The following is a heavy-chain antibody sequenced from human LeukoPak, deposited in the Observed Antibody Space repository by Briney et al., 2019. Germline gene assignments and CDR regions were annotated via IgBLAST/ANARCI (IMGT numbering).Heavy chain of an antibody. CDR1: GLTFSSYE. CDR3: ARDHPPYDFWSGPPSLFDY. D-gene: IGHD3-3*01. CDR2: IGSSGSTI. J-gene: IGHJ4*02. Sequence: PGGSLRLSCAASGLTFSSYEMNWVRQAPGKGLKWVSYIGSSGSTIYYADSVKGRFTISRDNAKNSLYLQMNSLRAEDTAVYYCARDHPPYDFWSGPPSLFDYWGQGTLVTVSS. V-gene: IGHV3-48*03.